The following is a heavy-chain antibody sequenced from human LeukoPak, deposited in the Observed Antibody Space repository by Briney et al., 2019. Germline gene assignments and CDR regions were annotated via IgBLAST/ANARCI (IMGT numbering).Heavy chain of an antibody. J-gene: IGHJ4*02. Sequence: GGSLRLSCAAPGFTFSSYAMSWVRQAPGEGLEWVSAISGSGGSTYYADSVKGRFTISRDNSKNTLYLQMNSLRAEDTAVYYCAKDPNSGSYYFYFGYWGQGTLVTVSS. CDR3: AKDPNSGSYYFYFGY. CDR2: ISGSGGST. V-gene: IGHV3-23*01. CDR1: GFTFSSYA. D-gene: IGHD1-26*01.